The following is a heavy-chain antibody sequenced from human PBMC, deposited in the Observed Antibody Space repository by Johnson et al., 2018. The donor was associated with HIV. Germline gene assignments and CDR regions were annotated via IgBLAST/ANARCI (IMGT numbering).Heavy chain of an antibody. CDR1: GFTFSREN. V-gene: IGHV3-30*03. J-gene: IGHJ3*02. CDR2: IKQDGSEK. CDR3: AREGRTGPDTFDI. Sequence: VQLVESGGVVVQPGMSLRLSYADSGFTFSRENMHWVRQAPDKGLHWVANIKQDGSEKYYADSVKGRFTISRDNSKNTLYLQMNSLRAEDTAVYYCAREGRTGPDTFDIWGQG.